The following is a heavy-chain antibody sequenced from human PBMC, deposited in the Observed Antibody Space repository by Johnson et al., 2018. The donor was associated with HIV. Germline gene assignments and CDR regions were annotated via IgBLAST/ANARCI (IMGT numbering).Heavy chain of an antibody. V-gene: IGHV3-66*02. CDR2: IYSGGST. Sequence: VQLVESGGGLVQPGRSLRLSCTASGFTVSSNYMSWVRQAPGKGLEWVSVIYSGGSTYYADSVKGRFTISRDNSKNTLYRQMNSRRAEDTAVYYCARAYGIAAAGTSGAFDIWGQGTMVTVSS. CDR3: ARAYGIAAAGTSGAFDI. J-gene: IGHJ3*02. D-gene: IGHD6-13*01. CDR1: GFTVSSNY.